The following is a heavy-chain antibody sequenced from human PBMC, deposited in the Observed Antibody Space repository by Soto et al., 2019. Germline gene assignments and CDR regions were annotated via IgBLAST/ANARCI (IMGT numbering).Heavy chain of an antibody. D-gene: IGHD6-19*01. Sequence: QVQLVESGGGVVQPGRSLRLSCAASGFIFSNYGIHWFRQAPGKGLEWVALIWYDGSNKYYADSVKGRIIVSRDDTNNTVYLQLNSLTADDTAISYCARDGVVAGSQNFWGTRTPVTVSS. J-gene: IGHJ4*02. CDR2: IWYDGSNK. CDR3: ARDGVVAGSQNF. CDR1: GFIFSNYG. V-gene: IGHV3-33*01.